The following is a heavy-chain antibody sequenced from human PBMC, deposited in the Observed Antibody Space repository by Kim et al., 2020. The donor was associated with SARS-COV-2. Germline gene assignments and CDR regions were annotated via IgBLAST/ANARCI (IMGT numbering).Heavy chain of an antibody. Sequence: NQDGTVKSYVDSVKGRFTISRDNAKNSLSLQMNSLRVEDTAMYYCAKDYIRGQGTMVTVSS. CDR2: NQDGTVK. V-gene: IGHV3-7*01. CDR3: AKDYI. J-gene: IGHJ3*02.